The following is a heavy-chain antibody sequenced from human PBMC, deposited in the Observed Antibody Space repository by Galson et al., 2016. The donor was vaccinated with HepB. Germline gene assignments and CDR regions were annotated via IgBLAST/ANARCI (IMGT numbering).Heavy chain of an antibody. J-gene: IGHJ4*02. D-gene: IGHD4-11*01. Sequence: SETLSLTCTVSGGSISSYFWTWIRQPPGKGLEWIGYIYYNGNTNYNPPLKSRVTISVDTSKNQFSLKLTSVTAADTAVYYCARGENDYSNYVRYWGQGTLVTVSS. CDR1: GGSISSYF. CDR2: IYYNGNT. CDR3: ARGENDYSNYVRY. V-gene: IGHV4-59*01.